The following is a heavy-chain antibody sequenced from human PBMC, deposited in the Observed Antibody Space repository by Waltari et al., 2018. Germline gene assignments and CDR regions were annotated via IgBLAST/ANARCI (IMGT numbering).Heavy chain of an antibody. V-gene: IGHV4-61*09. J-gene: IGHJ4*02. CDR1: GGSISSGSYY. CDR2: IYTSGST. CDR3: ARARWYGSGSPIPDY. Sequence: QVQLQESGPGLVKPSQTLSLTCTVSGGSISSGSYYWSWIRQTAGKGLEWIGYIYTSGSTSYNPSLKSRVTISEDTSKNQCYLKRSSVTAADTAVYYGARARWYGSGSPIPDYWGQGTLVTVSS. D-gene: IGHD3-10*01.